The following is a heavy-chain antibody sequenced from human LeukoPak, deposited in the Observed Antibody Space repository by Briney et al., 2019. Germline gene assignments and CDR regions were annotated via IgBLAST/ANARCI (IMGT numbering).Heavy chain of an antibody. J-gene: IGHJ4*02. CDR1: GGTFSSYT. CDR2: IIPILGIA. CDR3: ARWGTYYYDSSGYPNFDY. Sequence: ASVKVSCKASGGTFSSYTISWVRQAPGQGLEWMGRIIPILGIANYAQKFQGRVTITADKSTSTAYMELSSLRSEDTAVYYCARWGTYYYDSSGYPNFDYWGQGTLVTVSS. D-gene: IGHD3-22*01. V-gene: IGHV1-69*02.